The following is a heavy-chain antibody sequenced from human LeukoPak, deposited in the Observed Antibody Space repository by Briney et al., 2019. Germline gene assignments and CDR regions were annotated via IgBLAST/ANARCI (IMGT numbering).Heavy chain of an antibody. D-gene: IGHD4-23*01. CDR3: ARPSLLRWYRNDAFDI. V-gene: IGHV1-69*13. J-gene: IGHJ3*02. Sequence: SVKVSCEASGGTFSSYAISWVRQAPGQGLEWMGGIIPIFGTANYAQKFQGRVTITADESTSTAYMELSSVTAADTAVYYCARPSLLRWYRNDAFDIWGQGTMVTVSS. CDR2: IIPIFGTA. CDR1: GGTFSSYA.